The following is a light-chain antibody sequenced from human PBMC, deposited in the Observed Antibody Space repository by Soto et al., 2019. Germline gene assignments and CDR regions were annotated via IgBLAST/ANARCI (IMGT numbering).Light chain of an antibody. V-gene: IGKV1-39*01. Sequence: DIQMTQSPPSLSASVGDRVTITCRASQSISTYLNWYQQKPGKAPKLLIYAASNLQSGVPSRFSGSGSGTDFTLTISSLQPEDFATYYCQQSYTTPPEYTFGQGTKVDIK. CDR2: AAS. CDR3: QQSYTTPPEYT. J-gene: IGKJ2*01. CDR1: QSISTY.